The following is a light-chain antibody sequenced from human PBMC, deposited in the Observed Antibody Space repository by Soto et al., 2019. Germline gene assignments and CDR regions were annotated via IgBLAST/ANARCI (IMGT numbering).Light chain of an antibody. CDR1: RSNIGAGYD. Sequence: QSVLTQPPSVYGAPGQRVTIFCTGSRSNIGAGYDVHWYQQLPGTAPKLLIAGNTNRPSGIPDRFSGSKSGTSASLAITGLQAEDEADYYCQSYDINLSGVVFGGGTKLTVL. CDR3: QSYDINLSGVV. J-gene: IGLJ2*01. CDR2: GNT. V-gene: IGLV1-40*01.